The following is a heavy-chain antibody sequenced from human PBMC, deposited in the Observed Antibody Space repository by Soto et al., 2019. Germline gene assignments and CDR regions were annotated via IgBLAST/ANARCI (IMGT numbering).Heavy chain of an antibody. J-gene: IGHJ2*01. CDR1: GGTFSSYT. Sequence: QVQLVQSGAEVKKPGSSVTVSCKASGGTFSSYTISWVRQAPGQGLEWMGGIIPIFGTANYAQKFQGRVTMTAAESTSTGYMELSSLRSEATAVYYCARGNHRWLQLWYFDLWGRGTLVTVSS. CDR2: IIPIFGTA. V-gene: IGHV1-69*12. CDR3: ARGNHRWLQLWYFDL. D-gene: IGHD5-12*01.